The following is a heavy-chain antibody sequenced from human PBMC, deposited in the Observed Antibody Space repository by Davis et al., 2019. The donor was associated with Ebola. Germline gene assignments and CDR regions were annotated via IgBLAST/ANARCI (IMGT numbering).Heavy chain of an antibody. D-gene: IGHD3-22*01. Sequence: AASVKVSCKASGYTFTSYYLNWVRQAPGQGLEWMGVINPSAGSTSYAQNFQGRVTMTRDTSTSTVYMELSSLRSEDTAVYYCARARSGGDRGYNGRAFDIWGQGTMVTVSS. J-gene: IGHJ3*02. V-gene: IGHV1-46*01. CDR2: INPSAGST. CDR1: GYTFTSYY. CDR3: ARARSGGDRGYNGRAFDI.